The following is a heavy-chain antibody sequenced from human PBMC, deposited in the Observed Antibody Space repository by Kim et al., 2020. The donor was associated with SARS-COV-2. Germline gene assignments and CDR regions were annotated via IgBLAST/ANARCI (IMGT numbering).Heavy chain of an antibody. J-gene: IGHJ4*02. CDR1: GFTFSSYG. D-gene: IGHD3-10*01. CDR3: ARGSYYGSGSDDY. V-gene: IGHV3-33*01. Sequence: GGSLRLSCAASGFTFSSYGMHWVRQAPGKGLEWVAVIWYDGSNKYYADSVKGRFTISRDNSKNTLYLQMNSLRAEDTAVYYCARGSYYGSGSDDYWGQGTLVTVSS. CDR2: IWYDGSNK.